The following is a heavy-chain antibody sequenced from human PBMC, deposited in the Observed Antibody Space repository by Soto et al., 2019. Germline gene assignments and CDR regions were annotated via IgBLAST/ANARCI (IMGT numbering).Heavy chain of an antibody. CDR3: ARDRGGGSIFGGHYGMDV. CDR1: GFIFRDFY. J-gene: IGHJ6*02. CDR2: ISSSSSST. D-gene: IGHD3-3*01. Sequence: LRLSCAAPGFIFRDFYMSWIRQVPGKGLEWLSKISSSSSSTDYADSVKGRFTISRDNARNSLYLQMSSLRAEDTAVYYCARDRGGGSIFGGHYGMDVWGQGTTVTVSS. V-gene: IGHV3-11*06.